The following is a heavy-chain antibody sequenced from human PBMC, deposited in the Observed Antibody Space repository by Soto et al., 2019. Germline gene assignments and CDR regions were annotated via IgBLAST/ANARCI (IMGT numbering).Heavy chain of an antibody. J-gene: IGHJ6*02. CDR1: GFTFSSYS. V-gene: IGHV3-21*01. CDR3: ARDSLTGNYYYGMDV. D-gene: IGHD7-27*01. Sequence: EVQLVESGGGLVKPGGSLGLSCAASGFTFSSYSMNWVRQAPGKGLEWVSSISSSSSYIYYADSVKGRFTISRDNAKNSLYLQMNSLRAEDTAVYYCARDSLTGNYYYGMDVWGQGTTVTVSS. CDR2: ISSSSSYI.